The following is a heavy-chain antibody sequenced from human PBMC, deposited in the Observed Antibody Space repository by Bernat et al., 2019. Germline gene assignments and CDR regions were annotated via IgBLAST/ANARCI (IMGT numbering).Heavy chain of an antibody. V-gene: IGHV4-39*01. D-gene: IGHD2-15*01. J-gene: IGHJ5*02. CDR1: GGSISSYSYY. Sequence: QLQLQESGPGLVEPSETLSLTCTVSGGSISSYSYYWAWLRQPPGKGLVWIGSVYYSGRTYYHTSLKSRVTISVATPGTQFSLKLRSVTATDTAVYYCARQSSLGVASTNWFDPWGQGTLVTVSS. CDR2: VYYSGRT. CDR3: ARQSSLGVASTNWFDP.